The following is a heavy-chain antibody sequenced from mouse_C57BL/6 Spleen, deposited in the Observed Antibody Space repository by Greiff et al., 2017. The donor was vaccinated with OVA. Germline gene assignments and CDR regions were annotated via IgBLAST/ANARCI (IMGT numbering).Heavy chain of an antibody. Sequence: VQLVESGPELVKPGASVKLSCKASGYTFTSYDINWVKQRPGQGLEWIGWIYPRDGSTKYTEKFKGKATLTVDTSSSTAYMELHSLTSEDSAVYFCARESYDYSMDYWGQGTSVTVSS. J-gene: IGHJ4*01. CDR1: GYTFTSYD. CDR3: ARESYDYSMDY. V-gene: IGHV1-85*01. CDR2: IYPRDGST. D-gene: IGHD2-12*01.